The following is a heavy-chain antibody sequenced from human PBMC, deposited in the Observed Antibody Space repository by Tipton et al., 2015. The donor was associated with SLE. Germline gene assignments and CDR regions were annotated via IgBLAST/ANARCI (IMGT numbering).Heavy chain of an antibody. J-gene: IGHJ6*03. CDR3: AKKESYGDYGYYYYFMDV. V-gene: IGHV4-31*11. CDR1: GGSFSGYY. D-gene: IGHD4-17*01. CDR2: IYYSGST. Sequence: TLSLTCAVYGGSFSGYYWSWIRQHPGKGLEWIGYIYYSGSTHYNPSLKSRVTISVDTSKNQFSLKLSSVTAADTAVYYCAKKESYGDYGYYYYFMDVWGKGTTVTVSS.